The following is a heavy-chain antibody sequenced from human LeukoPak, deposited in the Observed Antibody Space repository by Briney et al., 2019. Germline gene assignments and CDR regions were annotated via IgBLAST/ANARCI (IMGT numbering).Heavy chain of an antibody. Sequence: SQTLSLTCAISGDSVSNKNTAWNWIRQSPSRGLEWLGRTYYRSKWYNDYAVSVKSRITINPDTSKNQFSLQLNSVTPEDTAVYYCVRDDGIGLDAFDIWGQGTMVTVSS. CDR1: GDSVSNKNTA. D-gene: IGHD1-14*01. J-gene: IGHJ3*02. V-gene: IGHV6-1*01. CDR2: TYYRSKWYN. CDR3: VRDDGIGLDAFDI.